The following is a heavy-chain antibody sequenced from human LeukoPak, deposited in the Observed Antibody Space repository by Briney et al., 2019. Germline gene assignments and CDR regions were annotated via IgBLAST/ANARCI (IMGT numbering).Heavy chain of an antibody. CDR3: ASDLIGGDYGGSSGGFDI. CDR2: INPYSGDT. J-gene: IGHJ3*02. Sequence: ASVKVSCKTSGYTFSGYYIHWVQQAPGQGLEWMGWINPYSGDTNYAQEFHGRVTMTRDTSINTAYMELNSLTSDDTAVYYCASDLIGGDYGGSSGGFDIWGEGTMVTDSS. CDR1: GYTFSGYY. D-gene: IGHD4-23*01. V-gene: IGHV1-2*02.